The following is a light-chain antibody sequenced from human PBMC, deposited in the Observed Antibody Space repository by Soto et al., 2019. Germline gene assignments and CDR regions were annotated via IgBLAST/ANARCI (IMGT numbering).Light chain of an antibody. V-gene: IGKV1-27*01. CDR2: AAS. CDR3: QKYNTPGWT. J-gene: IGKJ1*01. Sequence: DIQMTQSPSSLSASLLDRFTITCPASQGISNYLAWYQQKPGKVPKLLIYAASTLQSGVPSRFSGSGSGTDFTLTISSLQPEDVATYYCQKYNTPGWTFGQGTKVDNK. CDR1: QGISNY.